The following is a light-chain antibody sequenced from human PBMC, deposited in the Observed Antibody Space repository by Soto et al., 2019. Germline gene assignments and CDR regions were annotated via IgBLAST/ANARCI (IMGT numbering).Light chain of an antibody. J-gene: IGLJ1*01. Sequence: QSALTQPASVSGSPGQSITISCTGTSSDVVGYNYVSWYQQHPGKAPKLMIYEVSNRPSGVSNRFSGSKSGNTASLPISGLQAEDEADYYCSSYTSSSCYVFGTGTKVTVL. CDR1: SSDVVGYNY. V-gene: IGLV2-14*01. CDR3: SSYTSSSCYV. CDR2: EVS.